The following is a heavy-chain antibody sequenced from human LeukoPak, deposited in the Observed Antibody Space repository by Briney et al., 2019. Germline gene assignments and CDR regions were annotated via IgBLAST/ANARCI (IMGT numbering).Heavy chain of an antibody. CDR3: ANVGGGSSRDLDY. J-gene: IGHJ4*02. CDR1: GFTFSSYA. D-gene: IGHD6-13*01. V-gene: IGHV3-23*01. Sequence: GGSLRLSCAASGFTFSSYAMNWVRQAPGKGLEWVSVIGSSGLVTYYADSVKGRFATSRDNSKSTLYLQMNSLRAEDTAVYYCANVGGGSSRDLDYWGQGTLVTVSS. CDR2: IGSSGLVT.